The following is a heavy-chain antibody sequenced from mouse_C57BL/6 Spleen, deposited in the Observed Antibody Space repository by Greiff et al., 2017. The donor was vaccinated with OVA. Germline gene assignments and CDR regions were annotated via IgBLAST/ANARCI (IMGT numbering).Heavy chain of an antibody. CDR1: GYTFTTFP. CDR3: ARGGLWGAMDY. D-gene: IGHD1-1*02. Sequence: LQHSGADLVTPGASVKMSCRASGYTFTTFPIEWMKQSHGKRLEWIGDFHPYNDDTQYYEKFKGKATLTVEKSSSTVYCELSRLTAVDSAVYYWARGGLWGAMDYRGQGTSVTVSS. V-gene: IGHV1-47*01. CDR2: FHPYNDDT. J-gene: IGHJ4*01.